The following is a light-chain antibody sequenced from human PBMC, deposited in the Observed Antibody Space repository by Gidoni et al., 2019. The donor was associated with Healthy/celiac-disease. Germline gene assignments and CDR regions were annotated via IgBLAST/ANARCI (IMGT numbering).Light chain of an antibody. J-gene: IGKJ2*01. V-gene: IGKV3-20*01. CDR3: LQYGNSPYT. CDR1: QGVSSNY. Sequence: EIVLTQSPGTLSLSSGERATLSCRASQGVSSNYLAWYQQKPGQPPRLLIYGSSNRAAGIPERFSDSGSGTDFTLTISRLEPEDFAIYYCLQYGNSPYTFGQGTKLEI. CDR2: GSS.